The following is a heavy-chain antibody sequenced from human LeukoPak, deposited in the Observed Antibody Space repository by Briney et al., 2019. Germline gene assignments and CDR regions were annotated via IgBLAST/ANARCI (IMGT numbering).Heavy chain of an antibody. CDR1: GASVNTDY. D-gene: IGHD1-26*01. V-gene: IGHV4-59*02. Sequence: PSETLSLTCTVSGASVNTDYWSWIRQPPGKGLEWIGYTYNSGSTNYNPSLKSRVTISVDTSKNHFSLRLTSVTAADTAMYYCARDRGEGRERPFDYWGRGTPVTVSS. CDR2: TYNSGST. CDR3: ARDRGEGRERPFDY. J-gene: IGHJ4*02.